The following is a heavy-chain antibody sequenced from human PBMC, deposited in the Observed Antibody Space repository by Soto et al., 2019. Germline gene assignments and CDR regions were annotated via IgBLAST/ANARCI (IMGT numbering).Heavy chain of an antibody. Sequence: SETLSLTCTVSGGSISSYYWSWIRQPPGKGLEWIGYIYYSGSTNYNPSLKSRVTISVDTSKNQFSLKLSSVTAADTAVYYCARDQGGSSGYFYSGYYYGMDVWGQGTTVTVSS. J-gene: IGHJ6*02. CDR2: IYYSGST. CDR1: GGSISSYY. CDR3: ARDQGGSSGYFYSGYYYGMDV. V-gene: IGHV4-59*01. D-gene: IGHD6-19*01.